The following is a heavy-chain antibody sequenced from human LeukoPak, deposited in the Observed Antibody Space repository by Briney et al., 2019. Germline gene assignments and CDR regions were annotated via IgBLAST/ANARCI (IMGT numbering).Heavy chain of an antibody. CDR2: IYSNGDT. D-gene: IGHD6-13*01. CDR1: GGSISGYY. CDR3: ARAAGAAGGQYFDY. J-gene: IGHJ4*02. Sequence: SETLSLTCTVSGGSISGYYWSWIRQPAGQGLEWIGRIYSNGDTRYNPSLKSRGTMSVDTSKNQLSLKLGPVTAADTGVYYCARAAGAAGGQYFDYWGQGTLVTVSS. V-gene: IGHV4-4*07.